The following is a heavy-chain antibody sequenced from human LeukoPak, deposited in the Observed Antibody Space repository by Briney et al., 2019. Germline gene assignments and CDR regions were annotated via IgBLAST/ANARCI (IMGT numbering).Heavy chain of an antibody. Sequence: TLSLTCTVSGGSISSGDYYWSWIRQPPGKGLEWIGYIYYSGSTYYNPSLKSRVTISVDTSKNQFSLKLSSVTAADTAVYYCARVRSVREYHDFWSGYYVDPWGQGTLVTVSS. CDR1: GGSISSGDYY. D-gene: IGHD3-3*01. CDR2: IYYSGST. J-gene: IGHJ5*02. V-gene: IGHV4-30-4*08. CDR3: ARVRSVREYHDFWSGYYVDP.